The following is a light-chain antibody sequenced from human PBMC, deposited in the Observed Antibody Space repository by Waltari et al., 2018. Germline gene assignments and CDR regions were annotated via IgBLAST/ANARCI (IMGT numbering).Light chain of an antibody. J-gene: IGLJ2*01. CDR1: SSDVGGYNY. CDR3: SSYISSDTLEL. V-gene: IGLV2-14*03. Sequence: QSALTQPASVSGSPGQSITISCTGTSSDVGGYNYVSWYQQHPGKAHKLIIFDVSNRPSGVSSLFSGAKACTTASLTISGLQAQDEADYYCSSYISSDTLELFGGGTSLTVL. CDR2: DVS.